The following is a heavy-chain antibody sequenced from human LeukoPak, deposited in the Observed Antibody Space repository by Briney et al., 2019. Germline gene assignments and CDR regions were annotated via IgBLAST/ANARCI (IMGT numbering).Heavy chain of an antibody. CDR3: ATPRDYYDSSGYHQGGD. J-gene: IGHJ4*02. CDR1: GFTFSSYW. D-gene: IGHD3-22*01. V-gene: IGHV3-7*03. Sequence: PGGSLRLSCAASGFTFSSYWMTWVRQAPGKGLEWVANIKEDGSRKNYVDSVRGRFTISRDNAKNSLYLQMNSLRVEDTAVYYCATPRDYYDSSGYHQGGDWGQGTLVTVSS. CDR2: IKEDGSRK.